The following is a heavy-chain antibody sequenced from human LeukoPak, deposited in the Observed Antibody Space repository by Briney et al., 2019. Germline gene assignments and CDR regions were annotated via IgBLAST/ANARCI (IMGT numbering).Heavy chain of an antibody. D-gene: IGHD6-19*01. V-gene: IGHV5-51*01. CDR1: GYSFTSYW. CDR3: ARQYSSGWHYFDY. J-gene: IGHJ4*02. CDR2: IYPGDSDT. Sequence: GESLKISCTGSGYSFTSYWIGWVRQMPGKGLEWMGIIYPGDSDTRYSTSFQGQVTISADKSITTAYLQWSSLKASDTAMYYCARQYSSGWHYFDYWGQGTLVTVSS.